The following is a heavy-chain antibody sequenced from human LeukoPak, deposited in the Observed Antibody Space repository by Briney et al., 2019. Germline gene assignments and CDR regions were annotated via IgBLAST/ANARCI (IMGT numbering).Heavy chain of an antibody. CDR2: ISSSSSYI. CDR1: GFTFSSYS. V-gene: IGHV3-21*01. CDR3: ASWRTKVVTLGDAFDI. J-gene: IGHJ3*02. Sequence: WGSLRLSCAASGFTFSSYSMSWVRQAPGKGLEWVSSISSSSSYIYYADSVKGRFTISRDNAKNSLYLQMNSLRAEDTAVYYCASWRTKVVTLGDAFDIWGQGTMVSVSS. D-gene: IGHD4-23*01.